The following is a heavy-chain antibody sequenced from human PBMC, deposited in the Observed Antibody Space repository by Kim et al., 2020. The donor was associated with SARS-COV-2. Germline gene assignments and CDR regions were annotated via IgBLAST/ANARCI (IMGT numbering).Heavy chain of an antibody. CDR2: ISWNSGSI. Sequence: GGSLRLSCAASGFTFDDYAMHWVRQAPGKGLEWVSGISWNSGSIGYADSVKGRFTISRDNAKNSLYLQMNSLRAEDTALYYCAKESILRYFDYWGQGTLVTVSS. V-gene: IGHV3-9*01. J-gene: IGHJ4*02. D-gene: IGHD3-9*01. CDR3: AKESILRYFDY. CDR1: GFTFDDYA.